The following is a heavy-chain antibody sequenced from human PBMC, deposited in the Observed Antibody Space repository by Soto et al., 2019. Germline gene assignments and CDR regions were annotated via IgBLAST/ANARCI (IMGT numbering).Heavy chain of an antibody. J-gene: IGHJ4*02. D-gene: IGHD6-19*01. CDR3: AKDQKQWLVNFDY. CDR1: GFTFSTYA. Sequence: PGGSLRLSCAASGFTFSTYAMSWVRQAPGKGLEWVSSISGSGKSTYYADSVKGRFTISRDNSKNTLYLQMNGLRAEDTAVYYCAKDQKQWLVNFDYWGQGNMVTVSS. CDR2: ISGSGKST. V-gene: IGHV3-23*01.